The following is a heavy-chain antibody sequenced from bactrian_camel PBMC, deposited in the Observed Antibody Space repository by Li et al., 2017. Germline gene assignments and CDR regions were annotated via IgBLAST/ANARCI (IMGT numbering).Heavy chain of an antibody. Sequence: QLVESGGGLVQPGGSLRLSCEVSGFSFSSSWMSWVRQAPGKGLEWVSDINSSGRSTNYADSVRGRFTISRDNAKNTVYLQMTSLKSEDTALYYCATDVGLGYLAYNYWGQGTQVTVS. D-gene: IGHD5*01. V-gene: IGHV3S25*01. J-gene: IGHJ4*01. CDR1: GFSFSSSW. CDR3: ATDVGLGYLAYNY. CDR2: INSSGRST.